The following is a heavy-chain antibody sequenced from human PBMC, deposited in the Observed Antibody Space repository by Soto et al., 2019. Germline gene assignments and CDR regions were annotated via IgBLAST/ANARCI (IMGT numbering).Heavy chain of an antibody. V-gene: IGHV2-5*02. Sequence: QITLKESGPTLVKPTQTLTLNCTFSGFSLSTSGVGVGWIRQPPGKALEWLALIYWDDDKRYSPSLKSRLTIPKDTPKHQLVRTMTNMDPVETATYYCAHRSFASSGSPFDYWGQGTLVTVSA. CDR2: IYWDDDK. CDR1: GFSLSTSGVG. J-gene: IGHJ4*02. CDR3: AHRSFASSGSPFDY. D-gene: IGHD6-19*01.